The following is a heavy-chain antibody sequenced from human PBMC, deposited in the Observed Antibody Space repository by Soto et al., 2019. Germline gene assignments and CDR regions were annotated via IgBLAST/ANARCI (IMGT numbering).Heavy chain of an antibody. CDR1: GDSISSGGYS. V-gene: IGHV4-30-2*01. CDR3: ARGAYCSSTSCYTSYYYGMDV. CDR2: IYHSGST. D-gene: IGHD2-2*02. J-gene: IGHJ6*02. Sequence: SETLSLTCTVSGDSISSGGYSWSWIRQPPGKGLEWIGYIYHSGSTYYNPSLKSRVTISVDRSKNQFSLKLSSVTAADTAVYYCARGAYCSSTSCYTSYYYGMDVWGQGTTVTVSS.